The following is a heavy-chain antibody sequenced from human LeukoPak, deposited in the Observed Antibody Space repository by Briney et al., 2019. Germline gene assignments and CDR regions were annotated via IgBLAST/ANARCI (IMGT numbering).Heavy chain of an antibody. CDR2: SIPIFGIA. D-gene: IGHD3-10*01. J-gene: IGHJ6*02. Sequence: SSVKVSCKASVGTFSSYAISWVRQAPGQGLEWMGRSIPIFGIANYAQKFQGRVKITADKSTSTASMELRSLRSEDTAVYYCARDPDSIGFGGPLGMDVWGQGTTVTVSS. V-gene: IGHV1-69*04. CDR3: ARDPDSIGFGGPLGMDV. CDR1: VGTFSSYA.